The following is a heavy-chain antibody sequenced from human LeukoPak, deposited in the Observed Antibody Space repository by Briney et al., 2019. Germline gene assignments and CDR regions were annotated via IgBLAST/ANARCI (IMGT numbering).Heavy chain of an antibody. Sequence: GGSLRLSCAASGFTFSNYAMSWVRQAPGKELEWVSAISSAGSSTYYPDSVKGRFTISRDNAKNSLYLQMNSLRAEDTALYYCAKDIYYDSSGFDYWGQGTLVTVSS. CDR2: ISSAGSST. D-gene: IGHD3-22*01. J-gene: IGHJ4*02. CDR1: GFTFSNYA. V-gene: IGHV3-23*01. CDR3: AKDIYYDSSGFDY.